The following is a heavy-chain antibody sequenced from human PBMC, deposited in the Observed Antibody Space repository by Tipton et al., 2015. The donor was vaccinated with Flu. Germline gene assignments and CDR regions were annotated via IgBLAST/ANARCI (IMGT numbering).Heavy chain of an antibody. CDR2: ISSSGITQ. V-gene: IGHV3-11*01. D-gene: IGHD3-16*02. CDR3: VGVLTVIDPFDL. CDR1: GITFRDYY. Sequence: GSLRLSCAASGITFRDYYMSWIRRAPGKGLEWISYISSSGITQTYADSVKGRFTISRDNAKDSLYLQMDSLRADDTAVYFCVGVLTVIDPFDLWGPGALVTVSS. J-gene: IGHJ4*02.